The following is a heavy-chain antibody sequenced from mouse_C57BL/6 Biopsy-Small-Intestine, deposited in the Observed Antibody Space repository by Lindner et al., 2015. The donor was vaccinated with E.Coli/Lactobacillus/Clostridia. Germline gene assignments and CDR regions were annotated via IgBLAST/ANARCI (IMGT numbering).Heavy chain of an antibody. CDR1: GYSFTDYF. V-gene: IGHV1-20*01. CDR2: INPYNGDT. CDR3: ARGGDFDY. D-gene: IGHD1-1*02. Sequence: VQLQESGPELGRSLGISVKISCKASGYSFTDYFMNWVMQSHGKSLEWIGRINPYNGDTFYNQNFKGKATLTVEKSSTTAHMELWSLTSEDSAVYYCARGGDFDYWGQGTTLTVSS. J-gene: IGHJ2*01.